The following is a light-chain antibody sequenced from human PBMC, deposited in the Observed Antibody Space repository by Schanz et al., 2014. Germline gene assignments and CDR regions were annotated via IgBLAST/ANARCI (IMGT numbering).Light chain of an antibody. CDR1: QSISEW. CDR3: QQYSDYPLT. Sequence: DIQMTQSPSTLSASVGDRITITCRASQSISEWLAWYQQKPGQAPNLLISEASTLESGVPSRFIGRGSGTKFTLTIPRLQPDDFAIYYCQQYSDYPLTFGPGSTVDV. CDR2: EAS. V-gene: IGKV1-5*03. J-gene: IGKJ3*01.